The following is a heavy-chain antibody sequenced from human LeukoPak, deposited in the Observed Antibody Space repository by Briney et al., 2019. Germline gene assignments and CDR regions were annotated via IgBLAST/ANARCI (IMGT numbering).Heavy chain of an antibody. CDR3: AELGITMIGGV. Sequence: GGSLRLSCVASGLDFSTSWMSWVRQSPGKGLEWVASIKKDGSEKYYRDSVKGRFTISRDNAKNSLYLQMNSLRAEDTAVYCCAELGITMIGGVWGKGTTVTISS. CDR1: GLDFSTSW. J-gene: IGHJ6*04. V-gene: IGHV3-7*01. CDR2: IKKDGSEK. D-gene: IGHD3-10*02.